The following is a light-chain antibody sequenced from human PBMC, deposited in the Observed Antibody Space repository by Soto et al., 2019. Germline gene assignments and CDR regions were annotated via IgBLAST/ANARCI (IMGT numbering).Light chain of an antibody. CDR2: GAS. V-gene: IGKV3-11*01. CDR3: QQRSNWPGT. Sequence: EIVLTQSPATLSLSPWERAPLSFRASQSVSSYLAWYQQKPGQAPRLLIYGASNRATGIPDRFSGSGSGTDFTLTISRLEPEDFVVYYCQQRSNWPGTFGQGTKVDI. J-gene: IGKJ1*01. CDR1: QSVSSY.